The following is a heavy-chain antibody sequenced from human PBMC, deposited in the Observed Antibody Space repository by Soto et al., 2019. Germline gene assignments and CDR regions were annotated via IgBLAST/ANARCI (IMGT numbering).Heavy chain of an antibody. Sequence: QVQLVESGGGVVQPGRSLRLSCAASGFTFSSYAMHWVRQAPGKGLEWVAVISYDGSNKYYADSVKGRFTISRDNSKNTLYLQMNSLRAEDTAVYYCARARDYYDSSGYYYVHYYYGMDVWGQGTTVTVSS. CDR1: GFTFSSYA. CDR3: ARARDYYDSSGYYYVHYYYGMDV. J-gene: IGHJ6*02. V-gene: IGHV3-30-3*01. D-gene: IGHD3-22*01. CDR2: ISYDGSNK.